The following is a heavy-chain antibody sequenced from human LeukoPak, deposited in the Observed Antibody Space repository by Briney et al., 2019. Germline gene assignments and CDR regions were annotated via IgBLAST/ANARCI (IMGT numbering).Heavy chain of an antibody. D-gene: IGHD2-2*01. Sequence: GGSLRLSCAVSGFTFSSYAVHWVRQAPGKGLEWVAVISFDGSNKYYADSVKGRFTISRDNSKNTLYLQMNSLRAEDTAVYYCAKDPRVVVPAATGWPDYWGQGILVTVSS. CDR3: AKDPRVVVPAATGWPDY. V-gene: IGHV3-30*18. CDR2: ISFDGSNK. CDR1: GFTFSSYA. J-gene: IGHJ4*02.